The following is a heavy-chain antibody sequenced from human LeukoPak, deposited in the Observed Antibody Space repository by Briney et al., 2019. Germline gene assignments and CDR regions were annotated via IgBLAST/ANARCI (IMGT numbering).Heavy chain of an antibody. D-gene: IGHD3-3*01. CDR2: ISYDGSNK. CDR1: GFTFSSYG. V-gene: IGHV3-30*18. CDR3: AKDTRDFWSGYPPSYYYYGMDV. J-gene: IGHJ6*02. Sequence: PGRSLRLSCAASGFTFSSYGMHWVRQAPGKGLEWVAVISYDGSNKYYADSVKGRFTISRDNSKNTLYLQMNSLRAEDTAVYYCAKDTRDFWSGYPPSYYYYGMDVWGQGTTVTVSS.